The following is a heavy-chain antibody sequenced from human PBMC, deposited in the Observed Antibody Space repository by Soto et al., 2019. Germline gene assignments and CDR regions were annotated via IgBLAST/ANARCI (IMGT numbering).Heavy chain of an antibody. D-gene: IGHD2-8*01. J-gene: IGHJ6*03. V-gene: IGHV3-23*01. Sequence: LRLSCAASGFTFRNYTMNWVRQAPRKGLEWVSGISGNGGSSYYAASVKGRFTITRDNTKNTLYLQMNSLRAQDTAVYYCSKDIYGVTTLYYMDVWGQGTTVTVSS. CDR1: GFTFRNYT. CDR2: ISGNGGSS. CDR3: SKDIYGVTTLYYMDV.